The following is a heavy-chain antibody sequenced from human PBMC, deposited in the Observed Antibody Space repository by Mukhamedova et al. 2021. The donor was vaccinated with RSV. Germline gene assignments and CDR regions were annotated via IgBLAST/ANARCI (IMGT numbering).Heavy chain of an antibody. V-gene: IGHV3-11*05. D-gene: IGHD5-24*01. Sequence: GKGLEWVSHISGGSTYSNYADSVKGRFTISRDNTDKSVFLLMNSLRPEETATYSCARVDGFNPRLFYAMDLWGQGTTVTVSS. CDR2: ISGGSTYS. CDR3: ARVDGFNPRLFYAMDL. J-gene: IGHJ6*02.